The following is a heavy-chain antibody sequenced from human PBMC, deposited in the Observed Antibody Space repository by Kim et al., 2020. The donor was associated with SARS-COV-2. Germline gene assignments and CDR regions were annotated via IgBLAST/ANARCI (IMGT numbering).Heavy chain of an antibody. D-gene: IGHD5-12*01. CDR3: AKDFREVATIY. V-gene: IGHV3-23*01. J-gene: IGHJ4*01. CDR1: GFTFSSYA. CDR2: ISGSGGST. Sequence: GGSLRLSCAASGFTFSSYAMSWVRQAPGKGLEWVSAISGSGGSTYYADSVKGRFTISKDNSKNRLYLQMNSLRAEDTAVYYCAKDFREVATIYWGHGTLGTVSS.